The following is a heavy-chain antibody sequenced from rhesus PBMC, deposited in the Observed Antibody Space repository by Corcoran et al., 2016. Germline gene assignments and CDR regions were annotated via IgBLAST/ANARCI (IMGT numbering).Heavy chain of an antibody. CDR1: GFTFSSYG. V-gene: IGHV3-54*02. J-gene: IGHJ6*01. Sequence: EVQLVESGGGLVQPGGSLRLSCAASGFTFSSYGMHWVRQAPGKGLEGVAVISYDGTKKYYADSVKDRFTISRDNSKNMLYLQMNNLKLEDTAVYYCARAGPIFGLVIIYGLDSWGQGVVVTVSS. CDR3: ARAGPIFGLVIIYGLDS. CDR2: ISYDGTKK. D-gene: IGHD3-3*01.